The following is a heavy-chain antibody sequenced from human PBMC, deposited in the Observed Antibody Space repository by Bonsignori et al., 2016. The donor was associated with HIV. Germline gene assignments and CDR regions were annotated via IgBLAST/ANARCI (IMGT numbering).Heavy chain of an antibody. CDR3: VRSTTPGAHDAFVM. J-gene: IGHJ3*02. D-gene: IGHD2-15*01. V-gene: IGHV5-51*01. Sequence: VRQMPGKGLEWMVIIYPHDSSIRDSPSFQGQVTISADKSVSTAYLQWSSLKTSDTAMYYCVRSTTPGAHDAFVMWGQGTMVTVSS. CDR2: IYPHDSSI.